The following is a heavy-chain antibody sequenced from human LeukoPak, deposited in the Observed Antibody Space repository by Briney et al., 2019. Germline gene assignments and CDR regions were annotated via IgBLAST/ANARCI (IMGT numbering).Heavy chain of an antibody. CDR2: IYHSGST. J-gene: IGHJ4*02. V-gene: IGHV4-4*02. Sequence: SETLSLTCAVSGGSISSSNWWSWVRQPPGKGLEWIGEIYHSGSTNYNPSLKSRVTISVDKSKNQFSLKLSSVTAADTAVYYCARCGNYDILTGYYGWGQGTLVTVSS. CDR1: GGSISSSNW. CDR3: ARCGNYDILTGYYG. D-gene: IGHD3-9*01.